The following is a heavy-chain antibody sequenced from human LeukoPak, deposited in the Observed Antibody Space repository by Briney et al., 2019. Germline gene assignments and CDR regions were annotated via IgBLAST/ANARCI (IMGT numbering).Heavy chain of an antibody. Sequence: GGSLRLSCAASGFIVSSNYMSCVRQAPGKGLEWVSVIYSAGSTYYADSVKGRFTMSRDDSKNTVYLQMNSLRVEDTAVYYCARVDRNSSGYRYWGQGTLVTVSS. J-gene: IGHJ4*02. D-gene: IGHD6-13*01. CDR2: IYSAGST. V-gene: IGHV3-53*01. CDR3: ARVDRNSSGYRY. CDR1: GFIVSSNY.